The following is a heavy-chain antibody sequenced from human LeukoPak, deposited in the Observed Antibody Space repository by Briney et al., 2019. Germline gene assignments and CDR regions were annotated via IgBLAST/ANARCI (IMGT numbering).Heavy chain of an antibody. V-gene: IGHV4-30-4*08. D-gene: IGHD1-26*01. J-gene: IGHJ4*02. CDR2: IYYSGST. CDR3: ARGQISGSYRVDY. Sequence: PSETLSLTCTVSGGSISSGDYYWSWIRQPPGKGLEWIGYIYYSGSTYYNPSLKSRVTISVGTSKNQFSLKLSSVTAADTAVYYCARGQISGSYRVDYWGQGTLVTVSS. CDR1: GGSISSGDYY.